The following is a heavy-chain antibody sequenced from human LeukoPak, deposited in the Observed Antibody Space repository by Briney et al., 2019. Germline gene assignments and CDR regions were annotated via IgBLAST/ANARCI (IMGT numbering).Heavy chain of an antibody. CDR3: ARDGGSFDY. Sequence: GGSLRLSCAASGFTFSSYAMSWVRQAPGKGLEWVSAISGSGGSTYYADSVKGRFTISRDNAKNSLYLQMNSLRAEDTAVYYCARDGGSFDYWGQGTLVTVSS. CDR1: GFTFSSYA. J-gene: IGHJ4*02. CDR2: ISGSGGST. D-gene: IGHD3-16*01. V-gene: IGHV3-23*01.